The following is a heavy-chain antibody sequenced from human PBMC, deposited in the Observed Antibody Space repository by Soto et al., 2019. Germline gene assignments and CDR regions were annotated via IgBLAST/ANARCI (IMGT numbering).Heavy chain of an antibody. J-gene: IGHJ4*02. CDR2: IIPIFGTA. V-gene: IGHV1-69*13. CDR3: ARELELPLGFDY. CDR1: GGTFSSYA. Sequence: SVKVSCKASGGTFSSYAISWVRQAPGQGLEWMGGIIPIFGTANYAQKFQGRVTITADESTSTAYMELSSLRSEDTAVYYCARELELPLGFDYWGQGALVTSPQ. D-gene: IGHD1-7*01.